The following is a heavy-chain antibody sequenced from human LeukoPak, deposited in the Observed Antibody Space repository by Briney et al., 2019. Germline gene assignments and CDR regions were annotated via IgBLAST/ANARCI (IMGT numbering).Heavy chain of an antibody. D-gene: IGHD3-3*01. J-gene: IGHJ6*03. Sequence: GASVKVSCKASGGTFSSYAISWVRQAPGQGLEWMGGIIPIFGTANYAQKFQGRVTITADKSTSTAYMELSSLRSDDTAVYYCAKAGWLLSSRIYYYYYMDVWGKGTTVTVSS. CDR2: IIPIFGTA. V-gene: IGHV1-69*06. CDR1: GGTFSSYA. CDR3: AKAGWLLSSRIYYYYYMDV.